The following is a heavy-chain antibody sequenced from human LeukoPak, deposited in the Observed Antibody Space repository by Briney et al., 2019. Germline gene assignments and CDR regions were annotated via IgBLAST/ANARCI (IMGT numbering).Heavy chain of an antibody. J-gene: IGHJ4*02. CDR1: GGSISSSSYY. D-gene: IGHD6-19*01. CDR2: IYYSGST. Sequence: SETLSLTCTVSGGSISSSSYYWGWIRQPPGKGLEWIGSIYYSGSTYYNPSLKSRVTISVDTSKNQFSLKLSPVTAADTAVYYCARGRSSGWYDYWGQGTLVTVSS. CDR3: ARGRSSGWYDY. V-gene: IGHV4-39*07.